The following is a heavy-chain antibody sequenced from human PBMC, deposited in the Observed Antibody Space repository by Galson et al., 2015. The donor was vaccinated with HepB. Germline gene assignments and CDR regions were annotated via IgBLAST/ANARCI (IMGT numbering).Heavy chain of an antibody. CDR2: ISGSSSYI. Sequence: SLRLSCAASGFTFSNYSMDWVRQAPGKGLEWVSSISGSSSYIYHADSVMGRFTISRDNAKNSLYLQMNSLRAEDTAVYYCARLGYYYGMDVWGQGTTVTVSS. CDR1: GFTFSNYS. CDR3: ARLGYYYGMDV. D-gene: IGHD3-16*01. J-gene: IGHJ6*02. V-gene: IGHV3-21*01.